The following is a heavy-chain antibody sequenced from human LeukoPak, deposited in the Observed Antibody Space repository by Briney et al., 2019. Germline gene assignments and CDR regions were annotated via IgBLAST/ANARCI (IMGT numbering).Heavy chain of an antibody. CDR2: IWYDGSIR. Sequence: PGRSPRLSCAASGFIFRNYGMHWVRQAPGKGLEWVAVIWYDGSIRYYADSVKGRFTISRDNSKNTLYLQMNSLRAEDTAVYFCARASSGWSTDYWGQGTLVTVSS. J-gene: IGHJ4*02. V-gene: IGHV3-33*01. CDR1: GFIFRNYG. D-gene: IGHD6-19*01. CDR3: ARASSGWSTDY.